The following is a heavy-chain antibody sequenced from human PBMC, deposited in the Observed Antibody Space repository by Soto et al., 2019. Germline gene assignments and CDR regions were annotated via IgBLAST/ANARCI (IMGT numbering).Heavy chain of an antibody. D-gene: IGHD1-1*01. J-gene: IGHJ4*02. CDR3: AKQESDSNDHFDY. V-gene: IGHV3-30*18. CDR1: GFSFSSYG. Sequence: PGGSLRLSCAASGFSFSSYGMHWVRQAPGKGLEWVAMISYDGTDEYYADSVKGRFTISRDNSKNAVYLQMNSLRAEDTAVYYRAKQESDSNDHFDYWGQGTLVTVSS. CDR2: ISYDGTDE.